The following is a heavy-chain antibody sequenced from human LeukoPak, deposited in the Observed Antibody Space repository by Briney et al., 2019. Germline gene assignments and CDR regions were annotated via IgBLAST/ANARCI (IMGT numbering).Heavy chain of an antibody. V-gene: IGHV3-9*01. CDR3: TTREVGGYYGD. D-gene: IGHD3-22*01. Sequence: PGRSLRLSCAASGFTFDDYAMHWVRQAPGKGLEWVSGISWNSGSIGYAESVKGRFTIPRDDAKNSLYLQMNSLRVEDTAFYYCTTREVGGYYGDWGQGTLVTVSS. J-gene: IGHJ4*02. CDR2: ISWNSGSI. CDR1: GFTFDDYA.